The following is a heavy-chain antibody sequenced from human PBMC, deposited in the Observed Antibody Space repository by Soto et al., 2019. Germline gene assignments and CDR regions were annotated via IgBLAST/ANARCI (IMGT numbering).Heavy chain of an antibody. V-gene: IGHV3-53*01. CDR2: IYSGGST. Sequence: GGSLRLSCAASGFTVSSNYMSWVRQAPGKGVEWVSVIYSGGSTYYADSVKGRFTISRDNSKNTLYLQMNSLRAEDTAVYYCARETVDGYDYVWGSYRDDAFDIWGQGTMVTVSS. CDR1: GFTVSSNY. J-gene: IGHJ3*02. CDR3: ARETVDGYDYVWGSYRDDAFDI. D-gene: IGHD3-16*02.